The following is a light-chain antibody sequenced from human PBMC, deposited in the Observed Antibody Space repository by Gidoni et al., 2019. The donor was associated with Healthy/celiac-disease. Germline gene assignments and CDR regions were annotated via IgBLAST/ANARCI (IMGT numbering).Light chain of an antibody. Sequence: QTVVTQEPSFSVSPGGTVTLTCGLSSGSVSPSYYPSWYQQTPGQAPRTLVYSTNTRSSGVPDRFSGSILGNKAALTITGAQADDESDYYCMLYMGSGTVVFGGGTKLTVL. CDR2: STN. CDR1: SGSVSPSYY. J-gene: IGLJ2*01. CDR3: MLYMGSGTVV. V-gene: IGLV8-61*01.